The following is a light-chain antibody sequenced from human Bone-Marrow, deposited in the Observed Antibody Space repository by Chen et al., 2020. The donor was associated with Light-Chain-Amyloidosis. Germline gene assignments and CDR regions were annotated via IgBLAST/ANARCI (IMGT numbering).Light chain of an antibody. J-gene: IGKJ1*01. CDR1: QSISSW. CDR2: DAS. V-gene: IGKV1-5*01. Sequence: DIQMTQSPSPLSASVGDRVTITCRASQSISSWVAWYQQKPGKAPKLLIYDASSLESGVPSRFSGSGSGTEFTLTISSLQPDDFATYYCQQYNSYSRTFGQGTKVEIK. CDR3: QQYNSYSRT.